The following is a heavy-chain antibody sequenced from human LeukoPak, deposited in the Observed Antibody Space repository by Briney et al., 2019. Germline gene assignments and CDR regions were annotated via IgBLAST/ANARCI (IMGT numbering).Heavy chain of an antibody. CDR3: AGGNMTTGDY. CDR1: GGSISSGSYY. Sequence: SETLSLTCTVSGGSISSGSYYWGWIRQPPGKGLEWIGYIYYSGSTYYNPSLKSRVTISVDTSKNQFSLKLSSVTAADTAVYYCAGGNMTTGDYWGQGTLVTVSS. V-gene: IGHV4-31*03. D-gene: IGHD4-17*01. J-gene: IGHJ4*02. CDR2: IYYSGST.